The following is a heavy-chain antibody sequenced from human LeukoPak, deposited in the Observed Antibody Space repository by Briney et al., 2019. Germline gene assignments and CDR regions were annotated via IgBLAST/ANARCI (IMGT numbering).Heavy chain of an antibody. CDR3: AREGRGYSGYARH. CDR2: INHSGST. D-gene: IGHD5-12*01. CDR1: GVSFSGYY. V-gene: IGHV4-34*01. J-gene: IGHJ4*01. Sequence: SETLSLTCAVYGVSFSGYYWSWIRQPPGKGLEWIGEINHSGSTNYNPSLKSRVTISVDTSKNQFSLKLSSVTAADTAVYYCAREGRGYSGYARHRGHGTLVTVSS.